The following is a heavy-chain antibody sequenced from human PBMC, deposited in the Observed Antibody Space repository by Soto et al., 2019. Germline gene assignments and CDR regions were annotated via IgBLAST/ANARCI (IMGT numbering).Heavy chain of an antibody. V-gene: IGHV3-13*01. CDR3: ARQAPTRFYYYGMDV. CDR2: IDTAGGT. CDR1: GFTFSNYD. J-gene: IGHJ6*02. Sequence: EVQLVESGGGLVQPGGSLRLSCAASGFTFSNYDMHWVRQAKGKGLEWVSAIDTAGGTYYSASAKGRFSVSRENGRSSLYLHMNSLRAEDTAVYYSARQAPTRFYYYGMDVWGQGTTVTVSS.